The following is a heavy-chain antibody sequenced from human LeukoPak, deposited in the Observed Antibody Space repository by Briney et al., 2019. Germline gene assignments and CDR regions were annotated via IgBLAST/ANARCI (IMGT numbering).Heavy chain of an antibody. V-gene: IGHV3-48*03. Sequence: GGSLRLSCAASGFTFSSYEMNWVRQAPGKGLEWVSYISSSGSTIYYADSVKGRFTISRDNAKNSLYLQMNSLRADDTAVYYCAKDSKVAAGKNHWGQGTLVTVSS. CDR1: GFTFSSYE. J-gene: IGHJ5*02. D-gene: IGHD6-13*01. CDR3: AKDSKVAAGKNH. CDR2: ISSSGSTI.